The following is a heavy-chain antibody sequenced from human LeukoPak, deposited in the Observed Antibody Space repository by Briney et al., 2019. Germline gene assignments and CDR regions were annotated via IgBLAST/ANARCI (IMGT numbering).Heavy chain of an antibody. Sequence: SETLSLTCTVSGGSISSYYWSLIRQPPGKGLEWIGYIYYSGSTNYNPSLKSRVTISVDTSKNQFSLKLSSVTAADTAVYYCATSSGWYWAYDYWGQGTLVTVSS. J-gene: IGHJ4*02. CDR1: GGSISSYY. CDR3: ATSSGWYWAYDY. V-gene: IGHV4-59*01. D-gene: IGHD6-19*01. CDR2: IYYSGST.